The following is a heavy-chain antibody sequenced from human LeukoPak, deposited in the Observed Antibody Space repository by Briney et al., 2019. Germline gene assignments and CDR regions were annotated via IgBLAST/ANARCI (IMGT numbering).Heavy chain of an antibody. CDR1: GFTYSNYW. CDR3: AKDLSWNTADR. D-gene: IGHD1/OR15-1a*01. CDR2: IYPEGTTT. J-gene: IGHJ5*02. Sequence: GVSLRLFCVGSGFTYSNYWMHWVRQAPGKGPVWASRIYPEGTTTDYADSVKGRFTISRDNAKNLLYLQMNGLRADDTAVYYCAKDLSWNTADRWGEGTLVTASS. V-gene: IGHV3-74*01.